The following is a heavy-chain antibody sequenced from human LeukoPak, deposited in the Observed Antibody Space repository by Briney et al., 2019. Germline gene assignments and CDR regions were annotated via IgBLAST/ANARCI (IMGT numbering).Heavy chain of an antibody. Sequence: PSETLSLTCTVSGGSISSSSYYWGWIRQPPRKGLEWIGSIYYSGSTYYNPSLKSRVTMSVDTSKNQFSLNLSSVTAADTAVYYCARGGSVTYRIDYWGQGTLVTVSS. CDR1: GGSISSSSYY. J-gene: IGHJ4*02. D-gene: IGHD1-14*01. V-gene: IGHV4-39*01. CDR3: ARGGSVTYRIDY. CDR2: IYYSGST.